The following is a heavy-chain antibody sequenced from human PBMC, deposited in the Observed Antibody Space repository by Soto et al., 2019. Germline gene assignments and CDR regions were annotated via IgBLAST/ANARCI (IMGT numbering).Heavy chain of an antibody. D-gene: IGHD3-22*01. Sequence: GSLRLSCAASGFTFSSYWMSWVRQAPGKGLEWVANIKQDGSEKYYVDSVKGRFTISRDNAKNSLYLQMNSLRAEDTAVYYCARDPNYYDSSGPTFFDYWGQGTLVTVSS. CDR2: IKQDGSEK. CDR3: ARDPNYYDSSGPTFFDY. V-gene: IGHV3-7*03. CDR1: GFTFSSYW. J-gene: IGHJ4*02.